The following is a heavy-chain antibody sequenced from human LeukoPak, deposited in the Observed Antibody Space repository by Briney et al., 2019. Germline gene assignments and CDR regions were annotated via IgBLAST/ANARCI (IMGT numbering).Heavy chain of an antibody. V-gene: IGHV4-39*01. CDR3: ARVEMATMAGGIYYFDY. D-gene: IGHD5-24*01. J-gene: IGHJ4*02. CDR1: GGSISSSSYY. Sequence: PSETLSLTCTVSGGSISSSSYYWGWIRQPPGKGLEWIGSIYYSGSTYYNPSLKSRVTISVDTSKNQFSLKLSSVNAADTAVYYCARVEMATMAGGIYYFDYWGQGTLVTVSS. CDR2: IYYSGST.